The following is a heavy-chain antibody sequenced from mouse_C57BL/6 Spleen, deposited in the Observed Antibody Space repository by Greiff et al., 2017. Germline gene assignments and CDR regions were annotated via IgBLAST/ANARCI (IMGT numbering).Heavy chain of an antibody. CDR1: GFTFSSYG. V-gene: IGHV5-6*02. Sequence: EVKLVESGGDLVKPGGSLKLSCAASGFTFSSYGMSWVRQTPDKRLEWVATISSGGSYTYYPDSVKGRFTISRDNAKNTLYLQMSSLKSEDTATYYCARRYYYDVGYYFDYWGQGTTLTVSS. D-gene: IGHD2-4*01. CDR3: ARRYYYDVGYYFDY. J-gene: IGHJ2*01. CDR2: ISSGGSYT.